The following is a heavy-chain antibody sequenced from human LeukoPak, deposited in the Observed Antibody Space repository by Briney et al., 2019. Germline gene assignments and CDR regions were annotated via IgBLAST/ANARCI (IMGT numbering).Heavy chain of an antibody. CDR2: ISGSGGST. CDR3: ANSPKSDY. J-gene: IGHJ4*02. V-gene: IGHV3-23*01. Sequence: GGSLRLSCAASGLTLSSYGMSWFRQAPGKGLEWLSAISGSGGSTYYADSVQGRVTISRDNSKNTLYLQMSSLRAEDTAVYYCANSPKSDYWGQGTLVTVSS. CDR1: GLTLSSYG.